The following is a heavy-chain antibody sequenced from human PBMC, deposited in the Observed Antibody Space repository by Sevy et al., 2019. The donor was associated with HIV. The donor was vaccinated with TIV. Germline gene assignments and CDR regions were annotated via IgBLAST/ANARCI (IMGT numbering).Heavy chain of an antibody. V-gene: IGHV3-20*04. J-gene: IGHJ4*01. CDR2: IIWNGGAT. CDR3: AREKSCGGDCYYFDY. Sequence: GGSLRLSCAASEFTFDDYGMSWVRQAPGKGLEWVSAIIWNGGATSNADSVKGRFSISRDNTKNSLYLQMNSLRAEDTAFYFCAREKSCGGDCYYFDYWGHGTLVTVSS. D-gene: IGHD2-21*02. CDR1: EFTFDDYG.